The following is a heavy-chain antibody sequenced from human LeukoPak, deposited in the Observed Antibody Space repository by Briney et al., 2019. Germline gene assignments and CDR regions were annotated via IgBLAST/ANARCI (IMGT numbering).Heavy chain of an antibody. Sequence: PSETLSLTCTVSGVSISSSYSYWGWIRQPPGMGLEWIGSIYYTGNTYYNASLKSQVTISVDTSKNEFSLKLTSVTAADTAVYYCAREANYYGSGSYFEGTFDYWGQGSLVTVSS. J-gene: IGHJ4*02. CDR3: AREANYYGSGSYFEGTFDY. CDR2: IYYTGNT. CDR1: GVSISSSYSY. D-gene: IGHD3-10*01. V-gene: IGHV4-39*07.